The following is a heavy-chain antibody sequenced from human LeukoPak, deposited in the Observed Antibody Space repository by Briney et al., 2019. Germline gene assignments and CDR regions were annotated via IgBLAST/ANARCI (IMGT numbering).Heavy chain of an antibody. D-gene: IGHD2-2*01. CDR1: GYTLTSYY. J-gene: IGHJ6*04. CDR2: INPSGGST. Sequence: ASVKVSCKASGYTLTSYYMHWVRQAPGQGLEWMGIINPSGGSTSYAQKFQGRVTMTRDTSTSTVYMELSSLRSEDTAVYYCARDKELVVVPAAILDGMDVWGKGTTVTVSS. CDR3: ARDKELVVVPAAILDGMDV. V-gene: IGHV1-46*01.